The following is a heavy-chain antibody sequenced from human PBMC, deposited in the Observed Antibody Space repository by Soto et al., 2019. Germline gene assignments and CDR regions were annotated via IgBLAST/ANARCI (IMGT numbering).Heavy chain of an antibody. J-gene: IGHJ6*03. CDR1: GYTFTSYG. D-gene: IGHD3-9*01. CDR2: ISAYNGNT. V-gene: IGHV1-18*01. CDR3: ARTWADYDILTGYYNYYYMDV. Sequence: QVQLVQSGAEVKKPGASVKVSCKASGYTFTSYGISWVRQAPGQGLEWMGWISAYNGNTNYAQKLQGRVTMTTDTSTSTAYMELRSLRSDDTAVYYCARTWADYDILTGYYNYYYMDVWGKGPTVTVSS.